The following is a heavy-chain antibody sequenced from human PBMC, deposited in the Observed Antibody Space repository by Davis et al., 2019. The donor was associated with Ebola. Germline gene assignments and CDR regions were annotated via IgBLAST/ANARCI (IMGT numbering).Heavy chain of an antibody. J-gene: IGHJ4*02. CDR1: GFTFSSYW. CDR3: VRTTYGAPEY. D-gene: IGHD4-17*01. V-gene: IGHV3-74*01. CDR2: ISNDGSST. Sequence: PGGSLRLSCAASGFTFSSYWMYWVRQAPGKGLVWVSRISNDGSSTNYADSVKGRFTISRDNAKSTLYLQMNSLTAEDTAVYYCVRTTYGAPEYWGQGTLVTVSS.